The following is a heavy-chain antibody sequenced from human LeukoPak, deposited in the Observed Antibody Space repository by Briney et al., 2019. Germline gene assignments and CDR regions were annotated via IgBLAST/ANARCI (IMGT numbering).Heavy chain of an antibody. CDR3: ARVAEDCSSTRCYAGVDY. CDR2: VNPHSGGT. J-gene: IGHJ4*02. V-gene: IGHV1-2*02. D-gene: IGHD2-2*01. Sequence: ASVKVSCKASGYSFIDYYIHWVRQAPGQGLEWMGWVNPHSGGTKFAQKFQGRVTMTRDTSINTAYMEVSSLRSDDTAVYYCARVAEDCSSTRCYAGVDYWGQGTLVTVSS. CDR1: GYSFIDYY.